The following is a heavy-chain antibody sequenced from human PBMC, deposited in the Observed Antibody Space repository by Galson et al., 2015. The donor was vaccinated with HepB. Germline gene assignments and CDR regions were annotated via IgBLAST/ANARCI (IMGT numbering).Heavy chain of an antibody. CDR3: ARDHHIIRFLEWGDGFDI. V-gene: IGHV4-4*07. Sequence: TLSLTCTVSGGSVSRYHWSWIRQPAGEGLQWIGHIQASGIINYNPSLKSRVTVSVDTSKNQISLNLNSVTAADMGVYYCARDHHIIRFLEWGDGFDIWGQGTIVTVSS. CDR2: IQASGII. J-gene: IGHJ3*02. D-gene: IGHD3-3*01. CDR1: GGSVSRYH.